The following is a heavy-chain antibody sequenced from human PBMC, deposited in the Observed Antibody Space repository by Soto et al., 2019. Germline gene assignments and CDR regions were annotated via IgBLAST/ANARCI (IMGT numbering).Heavy chain of an antibody. J-gene: IGHJ6*02. D-gene: IGHD3-10*01. V-gene: IGHV4-34*01. CDR3: ARGRRSMVRGPDYYYGMDV. CDR2: INHSGST. CDR1: GGSFSGYY. Sequence: PSETLSLTCAVYGGSFSGYYWSWIRQPPGKGLEWIGEINHSGSTNYNPSLKSRVTISVDTSKNQFSLKLSSMTAADTAVYYCARGRRSMVRGPDYYYGMDVWGQGTTVTVSS.